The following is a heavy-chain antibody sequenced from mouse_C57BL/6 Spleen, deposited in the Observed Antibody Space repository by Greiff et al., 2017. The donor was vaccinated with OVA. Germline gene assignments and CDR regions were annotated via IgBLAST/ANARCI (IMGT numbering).Heavy chain of an antibody. CDR2: IDPSDSYT. Sequence: VQLQQPGAELVRPGTSVKLSCKASGYTFTSYWMPWVKQRPGQGLEWIGVIDPSDSYTNYNQKFKGKATLTVDTSSSTAYMQLSSLTSEDSAVYYCAREATTVVDYFDYWGQGTTLTVSS. J-gene: IGHJ2*01. D-gene: IGHD1-1*01. V-gene: IGHV1-59*01. CDR3: AREATTVVDYFDY. CDR1: GYTFTSYW.